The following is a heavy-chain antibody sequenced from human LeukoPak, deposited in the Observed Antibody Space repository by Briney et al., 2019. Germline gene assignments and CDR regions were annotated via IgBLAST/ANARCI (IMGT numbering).Heavy chain of an antibody. Sequence: GGSLRLSCAASGFTFSRYWMHWVRQAPGKGLVWVSFIRSDGSTTYADSVRGRFTISRDNAKNTLYLQMNSLRAEDTAVYYCARGGPDSSGWYPIDYWGQGTLVTVSS. CDR3: ARGGPDSSGWYPIDY. V-gene: IGHV3-74*01. J-gene: IGHJ4*02. D-gene: IGHD6-19*01. CDR2: IRSDGSTT. CDR1: GFTFSRYW.